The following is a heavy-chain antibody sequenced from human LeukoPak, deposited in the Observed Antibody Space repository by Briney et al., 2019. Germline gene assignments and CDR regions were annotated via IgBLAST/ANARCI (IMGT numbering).Heavy chain of an antibody. CDR1: GYTFTYYG. J-gene: IGHJ5*02. D-gene: IGHD3-10*01. CDR2: ISGYNGDT. CDR3: ARPNYPGGSGSYGGTNWSDP. Sequence: ASVKVSCKASGYTFTYYGISWVRQAPGQGLEWMGWISGYNGDTNYAQNLQGRVTMTTDPSTSTAYMELRSLRSDDTAVYYCARPNYPGGSGSYGGTNWSDPWGQGTLVTVSS. V-gene: IGHV1-18*01.